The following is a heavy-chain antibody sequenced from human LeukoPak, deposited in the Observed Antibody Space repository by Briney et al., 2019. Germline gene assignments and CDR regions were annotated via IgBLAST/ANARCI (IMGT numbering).Heavy chain of an antibody. D-gene: IGHD6-19*01. J-gene: IGHJ4*02. CDR1: GSTFISYW. CDR2: IKQDGSEK. CDR3: ARAQGSGWYFDY. V-gene: IGHV3-7*01. Sequence: GGSLRLSCAAPGSTFISYWMSWFRQAPGKGLEWVANIKQDGSEKYYVDSVKGRFTISRDNAKNSLYLQMNSLRAEDTAVYYCARAQGSGWYFDYWGQGTLVTVSS.